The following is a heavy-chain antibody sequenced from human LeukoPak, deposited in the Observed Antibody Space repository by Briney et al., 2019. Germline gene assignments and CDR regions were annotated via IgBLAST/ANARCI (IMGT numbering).Heavy chain of an antibody. CDR3: ASWRDTFGYIDY. Sequence: ASVKVSCKASGYTFTGYYMHWVRQAPGQGLEWMGWINPNSGGTNYAQKFQGRVTMTRDSSISTAYMELSRLRSDDTAVYYCASWRDTFGYIDYWGQGTLVTVSS. CDR1: GYTFTGYY. V-gene: IGHV1-2*02. D-gene: IGHD6-13*01. CDR2: INPNSGGT. J-gene: IGHJ4*02.